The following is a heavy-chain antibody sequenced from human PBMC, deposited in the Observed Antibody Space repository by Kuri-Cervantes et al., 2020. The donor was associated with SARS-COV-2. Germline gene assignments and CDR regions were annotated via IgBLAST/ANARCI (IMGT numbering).Heavy chain of an antibody. Sequence: ASVKVSCKASGYTFTSYGISWVRQAPGQGLEWMGWISAYNGNTNYAQKLQGRVTMTTDTSTSTAYMELSSLRSEDTAVYYCARNVEMATTTPASFDYWGQGTLVTVSS. CDR1: GYTFTSYG. D-gene: IGHD5-24*01. CDR3: ARNVEMATTTPASFDY. CDR2: ISAYNGNT. J-gene: IGHJ4*02. V-gene: IGHV1-18*04.